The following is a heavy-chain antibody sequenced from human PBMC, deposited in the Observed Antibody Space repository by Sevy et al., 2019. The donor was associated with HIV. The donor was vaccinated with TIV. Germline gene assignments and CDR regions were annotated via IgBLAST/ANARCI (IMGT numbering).Heavy chain of an antibody. CDR2: ISYDGSNK. D-gene: IGHD3-3*01. Sequence: GGSLRLSCTASGFTFSSYGMHWVRQAPGKGLEWVAVISYDGSNKYYADSVKGRFTISRDNSKNTLYLQMNSLRAEDTAVYYCAKDGRKRSGSFDYWGQGTLVTVSS. V-gene: IGHV3-30*18. CDR3: AKDGRKRSGSFDY. CDR1: GFTFSSYG. J-gene: IGHJ4*02.